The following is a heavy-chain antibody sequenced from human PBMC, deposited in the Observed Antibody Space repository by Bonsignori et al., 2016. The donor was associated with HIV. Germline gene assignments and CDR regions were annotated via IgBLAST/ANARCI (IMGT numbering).Heavy chain of an antibody. D-gene: IGHD7-27*01. J-gene: IGHJ6*03. V-gene: IGHV3-7*03. CDR2: MNQDGSQK. CDR3: ARILTGENFYYYMDV. Sequence: WIRQPPGKGLEWVANMNQDGSQKYYVDSVKGRFTISRDNAKNSLYLQMNSLRAEDTAVYYCARILTGENFYYYMDVWGKGTTVTVSS.